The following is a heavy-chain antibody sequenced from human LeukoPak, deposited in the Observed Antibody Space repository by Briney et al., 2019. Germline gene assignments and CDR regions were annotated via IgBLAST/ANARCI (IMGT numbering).Heavy chain of an antibody. V-gene: IGHV3-21*01. J-gene: IGHJ3*02. CDR1: GFTFLSYS. CDR2: LSSSGTYV. D-gene: IGHD3-9*01. CDR3: ARASSKQLAGYLPDGFDI. Sequence: GGSLTLSCASSGFTFLSYSMNSVRQASGSGLQLLPSLSSSGTYVYYADSVNGRFTISRDNAKTSLSLQMNSLRADAAAVYYCARASSKQLAGYLPDGFDIWGQGTMVTVSS.